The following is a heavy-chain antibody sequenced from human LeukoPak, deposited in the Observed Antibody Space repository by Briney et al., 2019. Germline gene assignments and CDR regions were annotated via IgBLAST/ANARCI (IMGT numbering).Heavy chain of an antibody. CDR1: GYRFTSYW. Sequence: GESLKISCKGSGYRFTSYWIAWVRQMPGKGLEWMGIIYPGDSDTRYSPSFQGHVTISVDKSISTAYLQWSSLKASDTAMYYCAKTHCSSKSCPLTNWFDPWGQGTLVTVSS. CDR2: IYPGDSDT. D-gene: IGHD2-2*01. V-gene: IGHV5-51*01. J-gene: IGHJ5*02. CDR3: AKTHCSSKSCPLTNWFDP.